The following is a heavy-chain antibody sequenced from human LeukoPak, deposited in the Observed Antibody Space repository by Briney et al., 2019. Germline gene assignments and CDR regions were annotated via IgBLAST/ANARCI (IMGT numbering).Heavy chain of an antibody. CDR1: GGSFSGYY. CDR2: INHSGST. V-gene: IGHV4-34*01. J-gene: IGHJ5*02. Sequence: SETLSLTCAVYGGSFSGYYWSWIRKPPGKGLEWIGEINHSGSTNYNPSFKSRVTISVDTSKNQFSLKLSSVTAADTAVYYCARTRVTVTTMFVWFDPWGQGTLVTVSS. CDR3: ARTRVTVTTMFVWFDP. D-gene: IGHD4-17*01.